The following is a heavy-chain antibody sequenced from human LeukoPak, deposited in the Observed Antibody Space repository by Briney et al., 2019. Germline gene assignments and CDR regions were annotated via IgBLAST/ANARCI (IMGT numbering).Heavy chain of an antibody. Sequence: GSLRLSCAASGFTFSSYWMSWVRQAPGKGLEWIGSIYYSGSTYYNPSLKSRVTISVDTSKNQFSLKLSSVTAADTAVYYCASADSSGYPRWGQGTLVTVSS. D-gene: IGHD3-22*01. CDR3: ASADSSGYPR. CDR2: IYYSGST. CDR1: GFTFSSYW. V-gene: IGHV4-39*07. J-gene: IGHJ4*02.